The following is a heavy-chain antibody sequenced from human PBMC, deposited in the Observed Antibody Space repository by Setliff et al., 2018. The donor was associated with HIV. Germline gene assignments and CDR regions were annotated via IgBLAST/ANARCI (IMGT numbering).Heavy chain of an antibody. Sequence: SETLSLTCAAYGGSFSGYYWSWIRQPPGKGLEWIGEINHSGSTNYNPSLKSRVTISVDTSKNQFSLKLSSVTAADTAVYYCARSGYSSSWGAFDIWGQGTMVTVSS. CDR1: GGSFSGYY. D-gene: IGHD6-13*01. V-gene: IGHV4-34*01. J-gene: IGHJ3*02. CDR2: INHSGST. CDR3: ARSGYSSSWGAFDI.